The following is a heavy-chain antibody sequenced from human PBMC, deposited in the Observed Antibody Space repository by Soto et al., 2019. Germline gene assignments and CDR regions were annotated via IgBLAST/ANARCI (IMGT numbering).Heavy chain of an antibody. CDR2: ISGSGGST. D-gene: IGHD3-9*01. CDR1: GFTFSSYA. CDR3: AKSHRELRYFDPTQNHYYYYYYMDV. Sequence: EVQLLESGGGLVQPGGSLRLSCAASGFTFSSYAMSWVRQAPGKGLEWVSAISGSGGSTYYADSVKGRFTISRDNSKNTLYLQMNSLRAEDTAVYYCAKSHRELRYFDPTQNHYYYYYYMDVWGKGTTVTVSS. V-gene: IGHV3-23*01. J-gene: IGHJ6*03.